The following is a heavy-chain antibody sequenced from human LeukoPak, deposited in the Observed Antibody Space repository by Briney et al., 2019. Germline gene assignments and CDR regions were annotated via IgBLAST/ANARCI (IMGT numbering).Heavy chain of an antibody. J-gene: IGHJ4*02. Sequence: NPSETLSLTCSVSGGSISSSSSYWGWIRQPPGKGLEWIGGINYSGTTYYNPSLRSRITISVDTSKNQFSLRLSSVTAADTAVYYCARRGSVSGGRFPHSYFDYWGQGTLVTVSS. D-gene: IGHD4-23*01. CDR3: ARRGSVSGGRFPHSYFDY. CDR2: INYSGTT. CDR1: GGSISSSSSY. V-gene: IGHV4-39*01.